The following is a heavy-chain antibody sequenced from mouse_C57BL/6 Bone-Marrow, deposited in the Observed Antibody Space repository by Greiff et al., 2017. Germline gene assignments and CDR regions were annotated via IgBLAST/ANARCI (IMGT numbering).Heavy chain of an antibody. Sequence: QVQLQQPGAELVMPGASVKLSCKASGYTFTSYWMHWVKQRPGQGLEWIGEIDPSDSYTNYNQKFKGKSTLTVDKSSSTAYMQLSSLTSEDSAVYYCAVSGPTIVTTCHYFDYWGQGTTLTVAS. D-gene: IGHD2-5*01. CDR3: AVSGPTIVTTCHYFDY. V-gene: IGHV1-69*01. CDR1: GYTFTSYW. CDR2: IDPSDSYT. J-gene: IGHJ2*01.